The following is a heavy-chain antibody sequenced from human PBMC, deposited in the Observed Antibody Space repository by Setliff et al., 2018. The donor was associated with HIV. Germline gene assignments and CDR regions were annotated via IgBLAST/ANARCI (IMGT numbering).Heavy chain of an antibody. CDR3: VRDQALQFLWFDP. CDR2: IYASGTT. V-gene: IGHV4-4*08. J-gene: IGHJ5*02. D-gene: IGHD3-3*01. Sequence: SETLSLTCSVSGDSISSYYWSWIRQRPGKGLEWIGFIYASGTTNYNPSLKSRVTISLDTSKNQFSLRLTSVTAADTAVYYCVRDQALQFLWFDPWGQGILVTVSS. CDR1: GDSISSYY.